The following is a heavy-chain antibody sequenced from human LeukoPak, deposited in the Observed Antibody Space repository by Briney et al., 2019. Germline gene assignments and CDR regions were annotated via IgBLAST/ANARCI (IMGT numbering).Heavy chain of an antibody. V-gene: IGHV3-48*03. D-gene: IGHD1-26*01. CDR3: ASRIGGARLDY. CDR2: IDNSGSTI. J-gene: IGHJ4*02. Sequence: GGSLRLSCAASGFTFSSSEMNWVRQAPGKGLEWVSYIDNSGSTIFYADPVKGRFTISRDNTKNSLYLQMNSLRAEDTAVYYCASRIGGARLDYWGRGTLVTVSS. CDR1: GFTFSSSE.